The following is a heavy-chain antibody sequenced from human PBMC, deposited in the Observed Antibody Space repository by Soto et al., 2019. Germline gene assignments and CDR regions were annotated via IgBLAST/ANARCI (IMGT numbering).Heavy chain of an antibody. CDR3: AKVLRHIVVVIANDAFAI. J-gene: IGHJ3*02. D-gene: IGHD2-21*01. Sequence: GSLRRSCAASGFTFSSYAMSWDRQAPGKGLEWVSAISGSGGSTYYADSVKGRFTISRDNSKHPLYLQMNSLRAEHTAVYYCAKVLRHIVVVIANDAFAIWGQGTMVTVSS. V-gene: IGHV3-23*01. CDR1: GFTFSSYA. CDR2: ISGSGGST.